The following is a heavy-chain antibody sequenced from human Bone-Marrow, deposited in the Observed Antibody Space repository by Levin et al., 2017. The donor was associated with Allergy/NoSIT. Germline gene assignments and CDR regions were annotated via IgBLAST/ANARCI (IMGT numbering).Heavy chain of an antibody. CDR3: ARGYSGYYFDY. Sequence: GESLKISCEASAFTFSSYNMHWVRQAPGKGLEWVALISFDGDNKYYTDSVKGRFTISRDSSKNTLYLQMNSLRAEDTAVYFCARGYSGYYFDYWGQGTLVTVSS. CDR1: AFTFSSYN. V-gene: IGHV3-30-3*01. J-gene: IGHJ4*02. D-gene: IGHD5-12*01. CDR2: ISFDGDNK.